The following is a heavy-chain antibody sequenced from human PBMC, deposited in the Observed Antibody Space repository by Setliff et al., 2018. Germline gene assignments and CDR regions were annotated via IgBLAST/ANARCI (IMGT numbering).Heavy chain of an antibody. Sequence: SETLSLTCTVSGTSVTSFDYYWSWIRQPPGKGLEYIGHISHGVSTSYSPSLKSRLSISADTSKNQFSLKLTSVTAADTAVYYCARTHCTTTSCFYFHYWGQGTVVTVSS. V-gene: IGHV4-30-4*01. D-gene: IGHD2-2*01. CDR2: ISHGVST. CDR1: GTSVTSFDYY. CDR3: ARTHCTTTSCFYFHY. J-gene: IGHJ4*02.